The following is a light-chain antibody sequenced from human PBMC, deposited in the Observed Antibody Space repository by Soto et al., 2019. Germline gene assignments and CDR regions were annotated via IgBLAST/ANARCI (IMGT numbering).Light chain of an antibody. V-gene: IGLV4-69*01. Sequence: QLVLTQSPSASASLGASVTVTCTLSSGHSSYAIAWHQQQPEKGPRYLMQLNSDGSHSKGDGIPDRFSGSSSGAERYLTIASLQSEDEADYYCQTWGGTGNVVFGGGTKLTVL. CDR2: LNSDGSH. CDR1: SGHSSYA. J-gene: IGLJ2*01. CDR3: QTWGGTGNVV.